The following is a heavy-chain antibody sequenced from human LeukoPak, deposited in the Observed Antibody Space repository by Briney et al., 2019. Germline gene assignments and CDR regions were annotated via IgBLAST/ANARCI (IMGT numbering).Heavy chain of an antibody. D-gene: IGHD6-19*01. V-gene: IGHV3-43D*03. CDR2: ISWDGGST. CDR3: AKEGAGALDYYYGMDV. CDR1: GFTFSSYA. Sequence: GRSLRLSCAASGFTFSSYAMHWVRQAPGKGLEWVSLISWDGGSTYYADSVKGRFTISRDNSKNSLYLQMNSLRAEDTALYYCAKEGAGALDYYYGMDVWGQGTTVTVSS. J-gene: IGHJ6*02.